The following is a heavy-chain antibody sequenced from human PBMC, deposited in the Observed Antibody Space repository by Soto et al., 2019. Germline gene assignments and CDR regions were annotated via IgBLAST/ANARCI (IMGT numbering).Heavy chain of an antibody. Sequence: ESGGGVVQPGRSLRLSCAASGFTFSSYGMHWVRQAPGKGLEWVAVISYDGSNKYYADSVKGRFTISRDNSKNTLYLQMNSLRAEDTAVYYCAKTVEIATIWFYFDYWGQGTLVTVSS. CDR3: AKTVEIATIWFYFDY. CDR2: ISYDGSNK. CDR1: GFTFSSYG. V-gene: IGHV3-30*18. D-gene: IGHD5-12*01. J-gene: IGHJ4*02.